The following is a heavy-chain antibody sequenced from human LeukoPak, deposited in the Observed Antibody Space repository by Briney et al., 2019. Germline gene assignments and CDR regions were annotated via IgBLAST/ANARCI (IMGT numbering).Heavy chain of an antibody. CDR2: ISGSGGST. V-gene: IGHV3-23*01. J-gene: IGHJ4*02. D-gene: IGHD3-3*01. CDR1: GFTFSSYA. Sequence: GGSLRLSCAASGFTFSSYAMSWVRQAPGKGLEWVSGISGSGGSTYYAESVEGRFTISRDNSKNTLYLQMNSLRVEDMAVYYCATNRGSLWSGYAVIDYWGQGTLVTVSS. CDR3: ATNRGSLWSGYAVIDY.